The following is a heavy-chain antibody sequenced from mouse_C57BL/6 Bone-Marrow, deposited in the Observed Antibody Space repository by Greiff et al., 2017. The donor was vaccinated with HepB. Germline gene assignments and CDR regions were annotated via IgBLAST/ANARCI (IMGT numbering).Heavy chain of an antibody. CDR3: TRVPYYSNYYYYAMDY. CDR2: ISSGGDYI. CDR1: GFTFSSYA. V-gene: IGHV5-9-1*02. J-gene: IGHJ4*01. Sequence: VQLKESGEGLVKPGGSLKLSCAASGFTFSSYAMSWVRQTPEKRLEWVAYISSGGDYIYYADTVKGRFTISRDNARNTLYLQMSSLKSEDTAMYYCTRVPYYSNYYYYAMDYWGQGTSVTVSS. D-gene: IGHD2-5*01.